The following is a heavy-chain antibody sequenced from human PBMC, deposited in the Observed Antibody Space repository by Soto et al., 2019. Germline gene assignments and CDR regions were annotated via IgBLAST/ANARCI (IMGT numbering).Heavy chain of an antibody. V-gene: IGHV1-69*13. CDR1: GGTFSSYA. Sequence: SVKVSCKASGGTFSSYAISWVRQAPGQGLEWMGRIIPIFGTANYAQKFQGRVTITADESTSTAYMELSSLRSEDTAVYYCATQTYLRYFGPLYAFDIWGQGTMVTV. D-gene: IGHD3-9*01. CDR2: IIPIFGTA. CDR3: ATQTYLRYFGPLYAFDI. J-gene: IGHJ3*02.